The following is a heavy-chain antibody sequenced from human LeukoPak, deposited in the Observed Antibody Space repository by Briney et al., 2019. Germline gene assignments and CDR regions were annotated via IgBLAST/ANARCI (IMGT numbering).Heavy chain of an antibody. D-gene: IGHD3-22*01. Sequence: GGSLRLSCAASGFTFSSYDMHWVRQATGKGLEWVSAIGTAGDTYYPGSVKGRFTISRENAKNSLYLQMNSLRAEDTAVYYCATHYDSSYYSPRFLGFDVWGQGTKVTVSS. CDR2: IGTAGDT. CDR3: ATHYDSSYYSPRFLGFDV. CDR1: GFTFSSYD. V-gene: IGHV3-13*01. J-gene: IGHJ3*01.